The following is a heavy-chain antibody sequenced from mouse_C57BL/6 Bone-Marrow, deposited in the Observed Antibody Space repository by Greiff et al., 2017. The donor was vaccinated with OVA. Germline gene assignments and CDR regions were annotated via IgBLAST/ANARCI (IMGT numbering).Heavy chain of an antibody. D-gene: IGHD2-1*01. CDR2: IDPSDSYT. CDR3: ARGRGNYGY. J-gene: IGHJ2*01. V-gene: IGHV1-59*01. Sequence: QVQLQQPGAELVRPGTSVKLSCKASGYTFTSYWMHWVKQRPGQGLEWIGVIDPSDSYTNYNQKFKGKATLTVDTSSSTAYMQLSSLTSEDSAVYYCARGRGNYGYWGQGTTLTVSS. CDR1: GYTFTSYW.